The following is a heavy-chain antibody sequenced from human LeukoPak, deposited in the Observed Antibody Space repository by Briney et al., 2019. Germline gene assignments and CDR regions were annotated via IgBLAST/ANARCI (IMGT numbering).Heavy chain of an antibody. CDR2: IIPLFGTA. CDR1: GGTLSSYA. V-gene: IGHV1-69*05. CDR3: ATRGLITMVRGSYLYGGDY. D-gene: IGHD3-10*01. J-gene: IGHJ4*02. Sequence: SVKFSCKASGGTLSSYAISWVRQAPGQGLEWMGGIIPLFGTANYAQKYQGRVTITMDESTSTAYMELSSLRSEDTAVYYCATRGLITMVRGSYLYGGDYWGQGTLVTVSS.